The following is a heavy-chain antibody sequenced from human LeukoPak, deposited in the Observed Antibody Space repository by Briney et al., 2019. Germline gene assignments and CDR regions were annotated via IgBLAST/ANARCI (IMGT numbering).Heavy chain of an antibody. CDR3: ARVYCSSGSCYSWRNAFDI. CDR2: ISYDGSNK. Sequence: GGSLRLSCAASGFTFSSYAMHWVRQAPGKGLEWVAVISYDGSNKYYADSVKGRFTISRDNSKNTLYLQMNSLRAEDTAVYYCARVYCSSGSCYSWRNAFDIWGQGTMVTVSS. J-gene: IGHJ3*02. CDR1: GFTFSSYA. D-gene: IGHD2-15*01. V-gene: IGHV3-30-3*01.